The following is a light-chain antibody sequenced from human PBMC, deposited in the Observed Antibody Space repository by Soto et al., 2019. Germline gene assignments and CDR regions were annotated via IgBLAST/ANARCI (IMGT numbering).Light chain of an antibody. CDR1: QSVRTK. CDR2: DVS. CDR3: QQRSSWPRT. Sequence: ETVMTQSPATLSVPPGERATLSCRASQSVRTKLAWYQQKPGQAPRLLIYDVSNRATGIPARFSGSGSGTDFTLTISSLEPEDFAVYYCQQRSSWPRTFGQGTKVDIK. J-gene: IGKJ1*01. V-gene: IGKV3-11*01.